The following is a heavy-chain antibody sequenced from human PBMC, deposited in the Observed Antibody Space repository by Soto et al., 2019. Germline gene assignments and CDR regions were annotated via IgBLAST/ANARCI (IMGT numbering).Heavy chain of an antibody. CDR3: ARQIYDSDTGPNFQYYFDS. D-gene: IGHD3-22*01. CDR2: IDPSDSQT. Sequence: PXESLTISCKGSGYSFAGYWITLVRQKPGKGLEWMGRIDPSDSQTYYSPSFRGHVTISATKSITTVFLQRSSLRASDTAMYYCARQIYDSDTGPNFQYYFDSWGQGTPVTVSS. V-gene: IGHV5-10-1*01. CDR1: GYSFAGYW. J-gene: IGHJ4*02.